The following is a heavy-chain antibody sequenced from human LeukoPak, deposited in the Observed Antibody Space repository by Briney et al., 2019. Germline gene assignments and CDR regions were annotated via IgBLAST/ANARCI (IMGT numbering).Heavy chain of an antibody. Sequence: AGGSLRLSCTASGFTFSSYAMHWVRQAPGKGLEYVSAISSNGGSTYYANSVKGRFTISRDNSKNTLDLQMGSLRPEDMAVYYCARDGSSSWVYYYYYYMDVWGKGTTVTVSS. CDR1: GFTFSSYA. CDR3: ARDGSSSWVYYYYYYMDV. J-gene: IGHJ6*03. CDR2: ISSNGGST. D-gene: IGHD6-13*01. V-gene: IGHV3-64*01.